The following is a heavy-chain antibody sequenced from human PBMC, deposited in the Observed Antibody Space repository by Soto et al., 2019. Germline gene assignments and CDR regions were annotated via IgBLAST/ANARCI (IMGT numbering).Heavy chain of an antibody. CDR1: GYTFTSYY. CDR2: INPRGGST. Sequence: ASVKVSCKASGYTFTSYYMHWVRQAPGQGLEWMGIINPRGGSTSYAQKFQGRVTMTRDTSTSKVYMELSSLRSEDTAVYYCARDRVFQDCSSTSCSAAFDYWGQGTLVTVSS. D-gene: IGHD2-2*01. V-gene: IGHV1-46*03. CDR3: ARDRVFQDCSSTSCSAAFDY. J-gene: IGHJ4*02.